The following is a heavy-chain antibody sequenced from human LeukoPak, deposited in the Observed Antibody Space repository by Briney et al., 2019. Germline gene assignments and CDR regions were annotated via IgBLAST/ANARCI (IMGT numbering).Heavy chain of an antibody. CDR3: TKAVGGGRDAYDI. CDR1: GFTFSSYA. D-gene: IGHD3-16*01. CDR2: ISGSGGST. Sequence: PGGSLRLSCAASGFTFSSYAMSWVRQAPGKGLEWVSAISGSGGSTYYADSVKGRFTISRDNSKNTLYVQMESLRAEDTAVYYCTKAVGGGRDAYDIWGQGTMVTVSS. J-gene: IGHJ3*02. V-gene: IGHV3-23*01.